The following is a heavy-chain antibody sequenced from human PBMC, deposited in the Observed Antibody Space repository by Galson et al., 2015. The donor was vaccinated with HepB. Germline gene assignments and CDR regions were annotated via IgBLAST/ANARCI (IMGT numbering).Heavy chain of an antibody. J-gene: IGHJ3*02. D-gene: IGHD2-15*01. CDR3: AKDGYCSGGSCDYDAFDI. Sequence: SLRLSCAASGFTFSSYAMSWVRQAPGKGLEWVSAISGSGGSTYYADSVKGRFTISRDNSKNTLYLQMNSLRAEDTAVYYCAKDGYCSGGSCDYDAFDIWGQGTMVTVSS. V-gene: IGHV3-23*01. CDR2: ISGSGGST. CDR1: GFTFSSYA.